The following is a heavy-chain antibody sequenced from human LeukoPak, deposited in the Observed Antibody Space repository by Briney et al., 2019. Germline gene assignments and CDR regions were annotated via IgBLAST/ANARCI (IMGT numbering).Heavy chain of an antibody. CDR1: GYTFTSYD. Sequence: GASVKVSRKASGYTFTSYDINWVRQATGQGLEWMGWMNPNSGNTGYAQKFQGRVTMTRNTSISTAYMELSSLRSEDTAVYYCARGSLMRGYHFDYWGQGTLVTVSS. CDR3: ARGSLMRGYHFDY. V-gene: IGHV1-8*01. D-gene: IGHD3-16*01. J-gene: IGHJ4*02. CDR2: MNPNSGNT.